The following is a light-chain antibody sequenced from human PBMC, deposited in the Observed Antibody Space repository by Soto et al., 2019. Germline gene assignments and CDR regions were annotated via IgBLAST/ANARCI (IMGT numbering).Light chain of an antibody. V-gene: IGLV2-8*01. CDR3: SSYAGSNNPYV. J-gene: IGLJ1*01. CDR2: EVS. CDR1: SSEVGGYNY. Sequence: QSALTQPPSASGSPGQSVTISCTGTSSEVGGYNYVSWYQQHPGKAPKLMIDEVSKRPSGVPDRFSGSKSGNTASLTVSGLQAEDEADYYCSSYAGSNNPYVFGTGTQVNVL.